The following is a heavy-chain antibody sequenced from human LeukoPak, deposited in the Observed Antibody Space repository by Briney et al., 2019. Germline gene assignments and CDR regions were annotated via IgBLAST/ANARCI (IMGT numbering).Heavy chain of an antibody. Sequence: GGSLRLFCAASGFTVSSSYMNWVRQAPGKGLEWVSYISSSGSAIYYADSVKGRFTISRDNAENSLFLQMNSLRAEDTAVYYCARDRLGGRVYYDAFDIWGQGTMVTVSS. CDR2: ISSSGSAI. V-gene: IGHV3-48*03. CDR3: ARDRLGGRVYYDAFDI. D-gene: IGHD2-8*01. J-gene: IGHJ3*02. CDR1: GFTVSSSY.